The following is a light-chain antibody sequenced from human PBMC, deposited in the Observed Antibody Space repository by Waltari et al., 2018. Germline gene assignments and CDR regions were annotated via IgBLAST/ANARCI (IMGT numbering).Light chain of an antibody. CDR3: QVWDINSDQVV. CDR1: DIRSQG. CDR2: GDT. V-gene: IGLV3-21*02. Sequence: YVVTQPTSVSVAPGQTARITGGGNDIRSQGAHWYQQKPGLAPLLIVYGDTDRPSGIPERFSGSNSGNAAALTIGSVEAGDEADYYCQVWDINSDQVVFGGGTKVTVL. J-gene: IGLJ2*01.